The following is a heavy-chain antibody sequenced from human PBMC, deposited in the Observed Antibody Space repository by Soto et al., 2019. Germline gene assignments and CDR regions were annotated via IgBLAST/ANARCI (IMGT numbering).Heavy chain of an antibody. CDR3: ARGGWETPI. D-gene: IGHD1-26*01. CDR1: GFTFSTYC. J-gene: IGHJ4*02. CDR2: INPDGREK. V-gene: IGHV3-7*03. Sequence: GVSLRLSCAASGFTFSTYCMSWVRQAPGKGLEWVATINPDGREKYYVDSVKGRFNISMDNAKKSLYLKLPSLTAADPAVYYCARGGWETPIWGQGTLVTVS.